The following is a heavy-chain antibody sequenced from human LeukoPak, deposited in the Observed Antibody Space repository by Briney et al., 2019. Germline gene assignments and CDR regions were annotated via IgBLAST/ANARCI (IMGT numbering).Heavy chain of an antibody. D-gene: IGHD6-25*01. V-gene: IGHV3-21*06. J-gene: IGHJ6*03. Sequence: PGGSLRLSCAPSGFTFTDYSMNWVRQAPGKGQEWVASISTVSTYTFYADSVKGRFSISRDNVRNLLYLQMSSLGAEDTAVYYCARDGSGFYLYNYMDVWGKGTTVTVSS. CDR2: ISTVSTYT. CDR1: GFTFTDYS. CDR3: ARDGSGFYLYNYMDV.